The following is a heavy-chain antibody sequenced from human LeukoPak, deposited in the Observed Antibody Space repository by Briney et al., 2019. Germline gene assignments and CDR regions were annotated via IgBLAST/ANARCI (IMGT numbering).Heavy chain of an antibody. J-gene: IGHJ4*02. CDR1: GGSISSGYS. CDR3: ARAPHCGTTSCYEVGY. D-gene: IGHD2-2*01. CDR2: VNHAGST. V-gene: IGHV4-38-2*02. Sequence: PSETLSLTCTVSGGSISSGYSWGWIRQPPGKGPECIGNVNHAGSTYYNPSLRSRVSILVDTSKNQFSLRLGSVTAADTAVYYCARAPHCGTTSCYEVGYWGQGTLVTVSS.